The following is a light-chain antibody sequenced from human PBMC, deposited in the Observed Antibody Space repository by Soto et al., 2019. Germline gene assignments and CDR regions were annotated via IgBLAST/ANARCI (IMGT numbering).Light chain of an antibody. CDR2: EGS. J-gene: IGLJ2*01. Sequence: QPASVSGSPGQSITISCTGTSSDVGSYNLVSWYQQHPGKAPKLMIYEGSKRPSGVSNRFSGSKSGNTASLTISGLQAEDEADYYCCSYAGSSTLAVVFGGGTKLTVL. CDR3: CSYAGSSTLAVV. CDR1: SSDVGSYNL. V-gene: IGLV2-23*01.